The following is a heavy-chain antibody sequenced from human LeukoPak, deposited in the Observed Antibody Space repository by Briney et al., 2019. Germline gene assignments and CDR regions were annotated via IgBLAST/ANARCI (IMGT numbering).Heavy chain of an antibody. Sequence: GGSLRLSCAASGLTFSNYAMSWVRQAPGKGLEWVSAIIGSGGTTYYTNSVKGRFTISRDNSKNTLYLQMNSLRAEDTAVYYCAKGTRSSPNDAADIWGQGTMVTVSS. CDR1: GLTFSNYA. V-gene: IGHV3-23*01. J-gene: IGHJ3*02. D-gene: IGHD1-26*01. CDR3: AKGTRSSPNDAADI. CDR2: IIGSGGTT.